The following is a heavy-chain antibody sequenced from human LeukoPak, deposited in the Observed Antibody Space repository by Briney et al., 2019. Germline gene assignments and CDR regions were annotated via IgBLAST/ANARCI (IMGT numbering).Heavy chain of an antibody. J-gene: IGHJ4*02. CDR3: TRYDILTGYLDY. CDR1: GFTFGDYA. CDR2: IRSKAYGGTT. V-gene: IGHV3-49*04. D-gene: IGHD3-9*01. Sequence: PGGSLRLSCTSSGFTFGDYAMSWVRQAPGKGLEWVGFIRSKAYGGTTEYAASVKGRFTISRDDSKSIAYVQMNSLKTEDTAVYYCTRYDILTGYLDYWGQGTLVTVSS.